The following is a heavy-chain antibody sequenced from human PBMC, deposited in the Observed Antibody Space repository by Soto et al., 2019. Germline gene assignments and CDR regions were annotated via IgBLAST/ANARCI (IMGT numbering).Heavy chain of an antibody. CDR3: AVEGGYSGYDPPLYYYYGMDV. J-gene: IGHJ6*02. CDR2: IIPIFGTA. D-gene: IGHD5-12*01. Sequence: GASVKVSCKASGGTFSSYAISWVRQAPGQGLEWMGGIIPIFGTANYAQKFQGRVTITADESTSTAYMELSSLRSEDTAVYYCAVEGGYSGYDPPLYYYYGMDVWGQGTTVTVSS. CDR1: GGTFSSYA. V-gene: IGHV1-69*13.